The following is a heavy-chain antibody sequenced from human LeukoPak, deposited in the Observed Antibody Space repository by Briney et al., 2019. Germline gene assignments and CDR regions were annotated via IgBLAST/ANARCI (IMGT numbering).Heavy chain of an antibody. Sequence: SETLSLTCTVSGGSISSATFYWGWIRQPPGKGLEWIGNLYYSGNTYYHPSLKGRVTISVGTSENHFFLMLNSVTAADAAVYYCGSLPGGYLNCCYYRDVWGKGTAVTVSS. V-gene: IGHV4-39*02. D-gene: IGHD5-12*01. CDR3: GSLPGGYLNCCYYRDV. J-gene: IGHJ6*03. CDR1: GGSISSATFY. CDR2: LYYSGNT.